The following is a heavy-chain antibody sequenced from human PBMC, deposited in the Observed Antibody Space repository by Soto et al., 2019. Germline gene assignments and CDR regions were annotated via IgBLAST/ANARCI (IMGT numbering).Heavy chain of an antibody. Sequence: GGSLRLSCAASGFTFSSYGMHWVRQAPGKGLEWVAVISYDGSNKYYADSVKGRFTTSRDNSKNTLYLQMNSLRAEDTAVYYCAKDDSSTSYGMDVWGQGTTVTVSS. CDR3: AKDDSSTSYGMDV. CDR2: ISYDGSNK. J-gene: IGHJ6*02. D-gene: IGHD2-2*01. V-gene: IGHV3-30*18. CDR1: GFTFSSYG.